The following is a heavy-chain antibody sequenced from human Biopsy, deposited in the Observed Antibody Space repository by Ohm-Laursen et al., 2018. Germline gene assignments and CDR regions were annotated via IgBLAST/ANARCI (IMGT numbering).Heavy chain of an antibody. V-gene: IGHV1-2*02. CDR3: ARRTWDN. Sequence: ASVKVSCNASGYTFIDYYIHWVRQAPGRGLEWMGWINPNSGGTKYAQKFQGRVTMAGDTSINTVHMELRNLRSDDTAVYYCARRTWDNWGLGTLITVSS. CDR2: INPNSGGT. CDR1: GYTFIDYY. J-gene: IGHJ4*02.